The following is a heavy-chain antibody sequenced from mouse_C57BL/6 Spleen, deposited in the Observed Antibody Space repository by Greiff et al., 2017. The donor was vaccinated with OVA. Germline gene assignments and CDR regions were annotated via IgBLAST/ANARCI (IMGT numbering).Heavy chain of an antibody. J-gene: IGHJ4*01. V-gene: IGHV1-61*01. Sequence: QVQLQQPGAELVRPGSSVKLSCKASGYTFTSYWMDWVKQRPGQGLEWIGNIYPSDSETHYNQKFKDKATLTVDKSSSTAYMQLSSLTSEDSAVYYCARGTQAAIAYYAMDYWGQGTSVTVSS. CDR3: ARGTQAAIAYYAMDY. CDR2: IYPSDSET. CDR1: GYTFTSYW. D-gene: IGHD3-2*02.